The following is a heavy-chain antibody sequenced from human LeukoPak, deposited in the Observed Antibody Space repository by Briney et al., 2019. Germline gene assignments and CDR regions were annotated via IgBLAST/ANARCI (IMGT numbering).Heavy chain of an antibody. J-gene: IGHJ4*02. CDR2: IYYSGGT. CDR1: GDSISSGSYY. CDR3: ASSVYDSRGYYFDY. V-gene: IGHV4-39*01. Sequence: PSETLSLTCTVSGDSISSGSYYWGWIRQPPGKGLEWIGSIYYSGGTYYNPSLKSRVAISVDTSSNQFSLKLSSVTAADTAVYYCASSVYDSRGYYFDYWGQGTLVTVSS. D-gene: IGHD3-22*01.